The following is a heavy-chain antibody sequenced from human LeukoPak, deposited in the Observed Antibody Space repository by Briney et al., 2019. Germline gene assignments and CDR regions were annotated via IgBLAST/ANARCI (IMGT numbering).Heavy chain of an antibody. CDR3: ARGGSSSWYVISYFDY. J-gene: IGHJ4*02. Sequence: GGSLRLSCAASGFTVSNNYMNWVRQAPGKGLEWVSLIYSGGDTHYADSVKGRFTISRDSSKNTLYLQMNSLRAEDTAVYYCARGGSSSWYVISYFDYWGQGTLVTVSS. V-gene: IGHV3-66*01. CDR1: GFTVSNNY. CDR2: IYSGGDT. D-gene: IGHD6-13*01.